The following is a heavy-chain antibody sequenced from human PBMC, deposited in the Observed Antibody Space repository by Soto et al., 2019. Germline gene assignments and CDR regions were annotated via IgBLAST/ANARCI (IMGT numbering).Heavy chain of an antibody. CDR3: ARLGSSSWYVFDY. Sequence: SETLSLTWTVSGGSISSSSYYWGWIRQPPGKGLEWIGSIYYSGSTYYNPSLKSRVTISVDTSKNQFSLKLSSVTAADTAVYYCARLGSSSWYVFDYWGQGTLVTVSS. CDR1: GGSISSSSYY. CDR2: IYYSGST. D-gene: IGHD6-13*01. J-gene: IGHJ4*02. V-gene: IGHV4-39*01.